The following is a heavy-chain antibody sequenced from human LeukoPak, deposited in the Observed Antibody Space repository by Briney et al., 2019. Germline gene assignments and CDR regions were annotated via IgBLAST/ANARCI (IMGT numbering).Heavy chain of an antibody. CDR2: VYYSGST. D-gene: IGHD2-2*02. Sequence: PSETLSLTCTVSGGSIGSYYWSWIRQPPGKGLEWIGCVYYSGSTSYNPSLKSRVTISVDTSENQFSLKLSSVTAADTAVYYCARSGYCSSTSCYRSLWFDPWGQGTLVTVSS. CDR1: GGSIGSYY. CDR3: ARSGYCSSTSCYRSLWFDP. V-gene: IGHV4-59*01. J-gene: IGHJ5*02.